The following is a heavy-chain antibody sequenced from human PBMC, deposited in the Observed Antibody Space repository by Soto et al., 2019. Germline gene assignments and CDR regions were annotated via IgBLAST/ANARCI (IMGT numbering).Heavy chain of an antibody. CDR1: GGSISSGDYY. CDR2: IYYSGST. V-gene: IGHV4-30-4*01. Sequence: SETLSLTCTVSGGSISSGDYYWSWIRQPPGKGLEWIGYIYYSGSTYYNPSLKSRVTISVDTSKNQFSLKLSSVTAADTAVYYCARVGGFGATTIDYWGQGTPVTVSS. J-gene: IGHJ4*02. CDR3: ARVGGFGATTIDY. D-gene: IGHD3-10*01.